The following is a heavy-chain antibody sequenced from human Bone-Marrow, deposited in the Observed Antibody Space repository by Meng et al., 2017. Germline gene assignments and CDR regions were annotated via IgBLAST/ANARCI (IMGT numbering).Heavy chain of an antibody. V-gene: IGHV6-1*01. D-gene: IGHD6-19*01. CDR1: GDSVSSNSAA. CDR3: ARDFPEYSSGFDY. Sequence: SQTLSLTCAISGDSVSSNSAAWNWIRQSPSRGLECLGRTYYRSRWHTDYSPSVKSRITINVDISKNQFSLQLNSVTPDDTAVYYCARDFPEYSSGFDYWGQGTLVTVSS. J-gene: IGHJ4*02. CDR2: TYYRSRWHT.